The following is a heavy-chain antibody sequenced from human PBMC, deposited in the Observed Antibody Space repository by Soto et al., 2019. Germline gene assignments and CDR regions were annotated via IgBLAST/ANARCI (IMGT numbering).Heavy chain of an antibody. CDR1: GGSISSSSYY. CDR3: ARXAGVVVVVALVIGWFDP. J-gene: IGHJ5*02. D-gene: IGHD2-15*01. CDR2: IYYSGST. Sequence: SETLSLTCTVSGGSISSSSYYWGWIRQPPGKGLEWIGSIYYSGSTYYNPSLKSRVTISVDTSKNQFSLKLTSVTAADTAVYYCARXAGVVVVVALVIGWFDPWGQGTLVTVSS. V-gene: IGHV4-39*01.